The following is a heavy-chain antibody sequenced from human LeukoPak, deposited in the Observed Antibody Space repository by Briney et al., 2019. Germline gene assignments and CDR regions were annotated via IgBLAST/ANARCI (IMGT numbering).Heavy chain of an antibody. CDR1: GGSFSGYY. J-gene: IGHJ5*02. CDR3: ARGHSLYSGRSMRRGDWFDP. Sequence: SQTLSLTCAVYGGSFSGYYWSWIRQPPGKGLEWIGEINHSGSTNYNPSLKSRVTISVDTSKNQFSLKLSSVTAADTAVYYCARGHSLYSGRSMRRGDWFDPWGQGTLVTVSS. CDR2: INHSGST. D-gene: IGHD2/OR15-2a*01. V-gene: IGHV4-34*01.